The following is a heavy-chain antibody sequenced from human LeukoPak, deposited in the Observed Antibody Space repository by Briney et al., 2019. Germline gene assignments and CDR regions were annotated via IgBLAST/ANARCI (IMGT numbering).Heavy chain of an antibody. CDR2: IYYSGTT. CDR3: ARVMVATEGSAYYYCMDV. V-gene: IGHV4-61*08. J-gene: IGHJ6*03. Sequence: KPSETLSLTCAVSGGSISSGGYSWSWIRQPPGKGLEWIGYIYYSGTTDYNPSLKSRVTTSLDTSKSQFSLKLSSVTAADTAVYYCARVMVATEGSAYYYCMDVWGKGTTVTVSS. CDR1: GGSISSGGYS. D-gene: IGHD5-12*01.